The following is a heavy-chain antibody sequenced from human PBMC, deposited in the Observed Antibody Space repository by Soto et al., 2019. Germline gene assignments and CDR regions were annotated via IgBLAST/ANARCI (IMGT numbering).Heavy chain of an antibody. CDR2: IYYSGST. CDR3: ARQIAAALDY. CDR1: GGSISSYY. J-gene: IGHJ4*02. D-gene: IGHD6-13*01. Sequence: SETLSLTCTVSGGSISSYYWSWIRQPPGKGLEWIGYIYYSGSTNYNPSLKSRVTISVDTSKNQFSLKLSSVTAADTAVYYCARQIAAALDYWGQGTLVTVSS. V-gene: IGHV4-59*08.